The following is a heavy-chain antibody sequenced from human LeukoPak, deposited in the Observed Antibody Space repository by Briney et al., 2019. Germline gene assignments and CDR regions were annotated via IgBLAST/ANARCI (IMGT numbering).Heavy chain of an antibody. CDR3: ARAKTAGAFDI. CDR1: GFTFSSYD. J-gene: IGHJ3*02. Sequence: GGSLRLSCAASGFTFSSYDMHWVRQATGKGMEWVSAICTAGDPNYPGSVKGRLTISRENTKNSLYLQMNSLRAGDTAVYYCARAKTAGAFDIWGQGTMVTVSS. CDR2: ICTAGDP. V-gene: IGHV3-13*05.